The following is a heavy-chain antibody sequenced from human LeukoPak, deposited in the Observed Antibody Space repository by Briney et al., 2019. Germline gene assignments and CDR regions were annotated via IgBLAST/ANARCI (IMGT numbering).Heavy chain of an antibody. D-gene: IGHD3-10*01. CDR2: ISSPGTTI. Sequence: PGGSLRLSCAASGFTVSSNYMSWFRQAPGKGREWISYISSPGTTIFYADSVKGRFTTSKDNAKSSLYLQMNSLRAEDTAVYYCARESPYYYGAGSYYLGYWGQGTLVTVSS. V-gene: IGHV3-11*01. J-gene: IGHJ4*02. CDR1: GFTVSSNY. CDR3: ARESPYYYGAGSYYLGY.